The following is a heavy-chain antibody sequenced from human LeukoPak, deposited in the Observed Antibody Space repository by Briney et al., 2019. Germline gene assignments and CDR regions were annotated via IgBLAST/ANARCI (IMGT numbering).Heavy chain of an antibody. CDR1: GYTFTSYD. V-gene: IGHV1-8*01. CDR3: AREGIAARRYYYYYMDV. J-gene: IGHJ6*03. Sequence: ASVKVSCKASGYTFTSYDINWVRQATGQGLEWMGWMNPNSGNTGYAQKFQGRVTMTRNTSISTAYMELSSLRSEDTAVYYCAREGIAARRYYYYYMDVWGEGTTVTVSS. D-gene: IGHD6-6*01. CDR2: MNPNSGNT.